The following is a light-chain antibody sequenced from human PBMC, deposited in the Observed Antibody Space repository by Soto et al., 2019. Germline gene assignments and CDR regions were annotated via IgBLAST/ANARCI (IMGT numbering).Light chain of an antibody. CDR3: ASFTSSGLYV. CDR1: SSDVGAYNY. CDR2: DVS. J-gene: IGLJ1*01. Sequence: QSALTQPASVSGSPGQSITISCTGSSSDVGAYNYVSWYQQHPGKAPKVIVYDVSNRPSGVSNRFSGSKSGNTASLTISGLQAEDEADYYCASFTSSGLYVFGTGTKVTVL. V-gene: IGLV2-14*03.